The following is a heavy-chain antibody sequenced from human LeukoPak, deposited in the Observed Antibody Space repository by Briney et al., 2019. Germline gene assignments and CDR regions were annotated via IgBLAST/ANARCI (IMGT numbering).Heavy chain of an antibody. CDR3: ARPIAAAGFDY. CDR1: GFTFSSYA. V-gene: IGHV3-30-3*01. J-gene: IGHJ4*02. CDR2: ISYDGSNK. D-gene: IGHD6-13*01. Sequence: GRSLRLSCAASGFTFSSYAMHWVRQAPGKGLEWVAVISYDGSNKYYADSVKGRFTISRDNSKNTLYLQMNSLRAEDTAVYYCARPIAAAGFDYWGQGTLVTVSS.